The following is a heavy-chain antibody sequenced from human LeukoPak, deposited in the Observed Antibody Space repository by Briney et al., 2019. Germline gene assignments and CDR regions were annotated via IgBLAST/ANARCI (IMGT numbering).Heavy chain of an antibody. V-gene: IGHV4-59*08. CDR2: IYYSGST. CDR1: GGSISSYY. J-gene: IGHJ3*02. D-gene: IGHD5-12*01. CDR3: ARLRLRFMSNGQSTSYEAVDI. Sequence: SETLSLTCTVSGGSISSYYWSWIRQPPGKGLEWIGYIYYSGSTNYNPSLKSRVTMSVDTSVNQFSLRLRSVSAADTAIYYCARLRLRFMSNGQSTSYEAVDIWGQGTMVTVSS.